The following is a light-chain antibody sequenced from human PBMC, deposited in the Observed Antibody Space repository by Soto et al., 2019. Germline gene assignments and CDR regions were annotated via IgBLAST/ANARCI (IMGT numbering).Light chain of an antibody. CDR3: MQRMDYPPT. Sequence: DIVMKQTRLSLPVTPGEPASISCRSSQSRLDSDDGNTYLDWYLQKPGQSPQLLMYMLAYRASGVPDRFSGSGSGTDFTLKISRVEAEDVGIYYCMQRMDYPPTFGGGTKVEI. V-gene: IGKV2-40*01. CDR1: QSRLDSDDGNTY. J-gene: IGKJ4*01. CDR2: MLA.